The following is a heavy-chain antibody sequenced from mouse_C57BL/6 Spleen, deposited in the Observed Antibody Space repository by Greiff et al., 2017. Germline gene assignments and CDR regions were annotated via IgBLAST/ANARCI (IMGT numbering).Heavy chain of an antibody. CDR3: TIYYYGSSYAMDY. D-gene: IGHD1-1*01. Sequence: EVKLVESGEGLVKPGGSLKLSCAASGFTFSSYAMSWVRQTPEKRLEWVAYISSGGDYIYYADTVKGRFTISRDNARNTLYLQMSSLKSEDTAMYYCTIYYYGSSYAMDYWGQGTSVTVSS. CDR2: ISSGGDYI. CDR1: GFTFSSYA. J-gene: IGHJ4*01. V-gene: IGHV5-9-1*02.